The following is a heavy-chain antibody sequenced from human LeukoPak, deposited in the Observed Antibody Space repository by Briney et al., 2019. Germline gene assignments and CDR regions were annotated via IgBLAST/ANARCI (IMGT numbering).Heavy chain of an antibody. J-gene: IGHJ4*02. D-gene: IGHD6-19*01. Sequence: ASVKVSCKASGDTFTSYYMHWVRQAPGQGLEWMGIINPSGDSTSSAQTFQGRVTMTRDMSTSTVYMALSSLRTEDTAVYYCARFAVHRRIAVNGQFGLDYWGRGTLVTVSS. CDR3: ARFAVHRRIAVNGQFGLDY. V-gene: IGHV1-46*01. CDR1: GDTFTSYY. CDR2: INPSGDST.